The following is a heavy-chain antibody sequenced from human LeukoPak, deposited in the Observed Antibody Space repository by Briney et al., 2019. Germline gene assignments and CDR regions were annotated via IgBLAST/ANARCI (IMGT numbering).Heavy chain of an antibody. J-gene: IGHJ4*02. CDR3: ATSGSYYDFRFDY. D-gene: IGHD1-26*01. CDR1: GYTFTSYY. V-gene: IGHV1-46*01. CDR2: INPSGGST. Sequence: ASVKVSCKASGYTFTSYYMHWVRQAPGQGLEWMGIINPSGGSTSYAQKFQGRVTMTTDTSTSTAYMELRSLRSDDTAVYYCATSGSYYDFRFDYWGQGTLVTVSS.